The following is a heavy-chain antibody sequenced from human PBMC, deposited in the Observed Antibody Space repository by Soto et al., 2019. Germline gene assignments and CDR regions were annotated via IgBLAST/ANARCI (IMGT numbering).Heavy chain of an antibody. CDR2: TRNKANSYTT. Sequence: PGGSLRLSCAASGFTFSDHYMDWVRQAPGKGLEWVGRTRNKANSYTTEYAASVKGRFTISRDDSKNSLYLQMNSLKTEDTAVYYCAREFTEGYCSGGSCYRVNYFDYWGQGTLVTVSS. CDR1: GFTFSDHY. D-gene: IGHD2-15*01. J-gene: IGHJ4*02. V-gene: IGHV3-72*01. CDR3: AREFTEGYCSGGSCYRVNYFDY.